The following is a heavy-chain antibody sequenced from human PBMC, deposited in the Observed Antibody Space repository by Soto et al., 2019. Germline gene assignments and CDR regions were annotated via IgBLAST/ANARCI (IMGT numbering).Heavy chain of an antibody. CDR1: GFTFDDYT. D-gene: IGHD3-22*01. CDR3: AKGRLVTMIVSYFDY. V-gene: IGHV3-43*01. CDR2: ISWDGGST. Sequence: GGSLRLSCAASGFTFDDYTMHWVRQAPGKGLEWVSLISWDGGSTYYADSVKGRFTISRDNSKNSLYLQMNSLRTEDTALYYCAKGRLVTMIVSYFDYWGQGTLVTVSS. J-gene: IGHJ4*02.